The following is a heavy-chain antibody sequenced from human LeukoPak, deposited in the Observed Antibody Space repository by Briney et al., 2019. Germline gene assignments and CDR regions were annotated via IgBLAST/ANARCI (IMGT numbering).Heavy chain of an antibody. CDR2: ISGSGGST. J-gene: IGHJ6*02. Sequence: GGSLRLSCAASGFTFSSYAVSWVRQAPGKGLEWVSAISGSGGSTYYADSVKGRFTISRDNSKNTLYLQMNSLRAEDTAVYYCAKDPRIRSAYYYYGMDVWGQGTTVTVSS. CDR1: GFTFSSYA. V-gene: IGHV3-23*01. D-gene: IGHD2/OR15-2a*01. CDR3: AKDPRIRSAYYYYGMDV.